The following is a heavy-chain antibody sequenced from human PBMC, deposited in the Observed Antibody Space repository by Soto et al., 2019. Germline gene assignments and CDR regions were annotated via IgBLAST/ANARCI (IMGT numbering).Heavy chain of an antibody. Sequence: QVQLQESGPGLVKPSGTLSLTCAVSGDSVSSPYYWCWVRQPPGKGLEWIGEGFHTGTTSYNPSLRSQGTISMDKSINQFSLDLSSVTAADTAVYYCARSAGWYAVHSWGPGTLVIVSS. CDR2: GFHTGTT. V-gene: IGHV4-4*02. J-gene: IGHJ4*02. CDR1: GDSVSSPYY. D-gene: IGHD6-19*01. CDR3: ARSAGWYAVHS.